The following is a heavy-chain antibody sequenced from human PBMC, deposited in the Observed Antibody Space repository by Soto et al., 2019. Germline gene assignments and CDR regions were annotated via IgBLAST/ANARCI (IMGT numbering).Heavy chain of an antibody. CDR2: ISGSGGST. CDR3: AKATRGGAATLIRDY. J-gene: IGHJ4*02. CDR1: GFTFSIYA. Sequence: EVQLLESGGGLVQPGGSLRLSCAAAGFTFSIYAMSWVRQAPGKGLEWVSAISGSGGSTYYADSVKGRFTISRDNSKNPLYLQMTSRRADDTAVYYCAKATRGGAATLIRDYWGQGTLVTVSS. D-gene: IGHD6-13*01. V-gene: IGHV3-23*01.